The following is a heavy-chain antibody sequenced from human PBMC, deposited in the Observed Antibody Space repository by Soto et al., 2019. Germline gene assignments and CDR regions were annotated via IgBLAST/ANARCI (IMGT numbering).Heavy chain of an antibody. V-gene: IGHV1-18*01. CDR3: AMVDVYVTPSPQDV. D-gene: IGHD3-16*01. Sequence: ASVKVSCKASGGTFSSYVMTWVRQAPGQGLEWMGRINTYNGNTNYAQNLQGRVTLTTDTSTSTAYMELTSLRSNDTAIYYCAMVDVYVTPSPQDVWGQGTTVTVSS. J-gene: IGHJ6*02. CDR2: INTYNGNT. CDR1: GGTFSSYV.